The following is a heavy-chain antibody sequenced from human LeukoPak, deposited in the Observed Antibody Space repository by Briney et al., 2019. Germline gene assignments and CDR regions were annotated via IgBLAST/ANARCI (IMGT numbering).Heavy chain of an antibody. CDR3: ARNWFDP. V-gene: IGHV3-53*05. CDR1: GFTVSSDY. CDR2: IYSGGST. Sequence: GGSLRLSFAASGFTVSSDYMSWVRQAPGKGLEWVSVIYSGGSTYYADSVKCRFTISRDKSKNTVYLQMNSLIFEDTAMYYCARNWFDPWGQGTLVTVSS. J-gene: IGHJ5*02.